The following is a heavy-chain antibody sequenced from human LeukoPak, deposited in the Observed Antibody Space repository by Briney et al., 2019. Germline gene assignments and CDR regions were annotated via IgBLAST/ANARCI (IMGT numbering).Heavy chain of an antibody. D-gene: IGHD1-26*01. V-gene: IGHV3-7*01. CDR3: ARDVGGSLDY. J-gene: IGHJ4*02. CDR1: GFTFSTYW. CDR2: IKGDETAK. Sequence: PGGPLRLSCAASGFTFSTYWMAWVRQAPGKGLEWVANIKGDETAKHQADSVKGRFTISRDNAQNSVYLQMSSLRGDDTAVYYCARDVGGSLDYWGQGTLVTVSS.